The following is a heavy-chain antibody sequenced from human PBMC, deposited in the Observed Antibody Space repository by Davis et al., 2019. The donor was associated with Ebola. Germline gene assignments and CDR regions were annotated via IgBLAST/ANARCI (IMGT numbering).Heavy chain of an antibody. V-gene: IGHV1-46*02. J-gene: IGHJ4*02. Sequence: AASVKVSCKASGYTFNIYYMYWVRQAPGQGLDWMGLINPSGGTTSHAHKFQGRVTMTRDTSTSTVYMELIRLRSEDTAVYYCASPGIAAGAPRYWGQGTLVTVSS. CDR3: ASPGIAAGAPRY. D-gene: IGHD6-13*01. CDR1: GYTFNIYY. CDR2: INPSGGTT.